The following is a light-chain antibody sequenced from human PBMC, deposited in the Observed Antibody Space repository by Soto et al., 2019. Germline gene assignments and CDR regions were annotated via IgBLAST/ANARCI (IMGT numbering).Light chain of an antibody. CDR3: QQRSNWPPVT. V-gene: IGKV3-11*01. Sequence: EIVLTQSPATLSLSPGERATLSCRASQSVSSYLAWYQQKPGQAPRPLMYDASNRATGIPARFSGSGSGTDFTLTISSLEPEDFAIYYCQQRSNWPPVTFGGGTKVEIK. J-gene: IGKJ4*01. CDR2: DAS. CDR1: QSVSSY.